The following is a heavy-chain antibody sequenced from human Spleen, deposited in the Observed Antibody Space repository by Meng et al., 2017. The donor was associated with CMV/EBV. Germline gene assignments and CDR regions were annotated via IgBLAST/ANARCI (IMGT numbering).Heavy chain of an antibody. V-gene: IGHV3-11*01. CDR3: APHCGGDCYIY. D-gene: IGHD2-21*01. Sequence: GGSLRLSCAASGFTFSNYYMSWIRQAPGKGLEWVSYISSGSSTIYYADFVKGRFTISRDKAKNSLYLQMNSLRAEDTAVYYCAPHCGGDCYIYWGQGALVTVSS. CDR1: GFTFSNYY. J-gene: IGHJ4*02. CDR2: ISSGSSTI.